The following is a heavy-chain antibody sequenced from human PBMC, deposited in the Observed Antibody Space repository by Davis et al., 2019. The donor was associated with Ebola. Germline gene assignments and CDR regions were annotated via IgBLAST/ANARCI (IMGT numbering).Heavy chain of an antibody. CDR3: ARDHDTTTVVTPIDYYYGMDV. J-gene: IGHJ6*02. Sequence: SVKVSCKASAGIFSSYAISWVRQAPGQGLEWMGGIIPIFGTANYAQKFQGRVTITADNSTSTAYMELSSLRSEETAVYYCARDHDTTTVVTPIDYYYGMDVWGQGTTVTVSS. V-gene: IGHV1-69*06. CDR1: AGIFSSYA. CDR2: IIPIFGTA. D-gene: IGHD4-23*01.